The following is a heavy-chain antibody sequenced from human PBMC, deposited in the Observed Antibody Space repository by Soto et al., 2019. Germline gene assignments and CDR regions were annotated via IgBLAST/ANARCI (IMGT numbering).Heavy chain of an antibody. Sequence: EVQLVESGGGLVQPGRSLGLSCAASGFTFDDYAMHWVRQAPGKGLEWVSGISWNSGSIGYADSVKGRFTISRDNAKNSLYLQMNSLRAEDTALYYCAKDISAVAGAFDYWGQGTLVTVSS. CDR3: AKDISAVAGAFDY. CDR2: ISWNSGSI. CDR1: GFTFDDYA. J-gene: IGHJ4*02. V-gene: IGHV3-9*01. D-gene: IGHD6-19*01.